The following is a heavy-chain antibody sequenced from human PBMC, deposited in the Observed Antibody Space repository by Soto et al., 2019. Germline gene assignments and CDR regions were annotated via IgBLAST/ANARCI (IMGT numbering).Heavy chain of an antibody. Sequence: GASVKVSCKASGYTFTSYDINGVRQATGQGVEGMGWMNPNSGNTGYAQKFQGRVTMTRHTSISTAYMELSTLRSEDTAVYYCARGAFMITCGGVFPNNWFDPWGQGTLVTVSS. D-gene: IGHD3-16*01. CDR2: MNPNSGNT. CDR3: ARGAFMITCGGVFPNNWFDP. CDR1: GYTFTSYD. V-gene: IGHV1-8*01. J-gene: IGHJ5*02.